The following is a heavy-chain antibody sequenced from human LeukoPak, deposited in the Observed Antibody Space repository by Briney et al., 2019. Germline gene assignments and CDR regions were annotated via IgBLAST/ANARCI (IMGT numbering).Heavy chain of an antibody. V-gene: IGHV3-74*01. CDR2: INSDENST. D-gene: IGHD3-22*01. CDR3: VRDRDYLDSGGIYGSNWFDP. J-gene: IGHJ5*02. CDR1: RCTFSNYW. Sequence: PGGTLRLSCAASRCTFSNYWMHWVRQAPGKGLLWVSRINSDENSTIFTDHAKGRFTISRDNAKNTLYLQMNSLRAEDTAVYYCVRDRDYLDSGGIYGSNWFDPWGQGTLVTVSS.